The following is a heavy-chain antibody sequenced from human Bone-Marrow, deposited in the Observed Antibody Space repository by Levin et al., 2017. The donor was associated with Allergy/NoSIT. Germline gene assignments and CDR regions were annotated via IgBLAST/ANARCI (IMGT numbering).Heavy chain of an antibody. D-gene: IGHD5-18*01. V-gene: IGHV4-59*01. J-gene: IGHJ4*02. CDR1: GGSISSYY. CDR2: IYYSGST. CDR3: ARAPPLGQLWSFDY. Sequence: PSETLSLTCTVSGGSISSYYWSWIRQPPGKGLEWIGYIYYSGSTNYNPSLKSRVTISVDTSKNQFSLKLSSVTAADTAVYYCARAPPLGQLWSFDYWGQGTLVTVSS.